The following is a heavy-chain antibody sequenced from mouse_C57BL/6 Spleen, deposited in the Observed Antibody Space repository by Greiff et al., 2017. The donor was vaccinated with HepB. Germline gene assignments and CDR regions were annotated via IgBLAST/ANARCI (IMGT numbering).Heavy chain of an antibody. CDR3: TRPRWFDY. J-gene: IGHJ2*01. V-gene: IGHV1-15*01. Sequence: QVHVKQSGAELVRPGASVTLSCKASGYTFTDYEMHWVKQTPVHGLEWIGAIDPETGGTAYNQKFKGKAILTADKSSSTAYMELRSLTSEDSAVYYCTRPRWFDYWGQGTTLTVSS. D-gene: IGHD2-3*01. CDR1: GYTFTDYE. CDR2: IDPETGGT.